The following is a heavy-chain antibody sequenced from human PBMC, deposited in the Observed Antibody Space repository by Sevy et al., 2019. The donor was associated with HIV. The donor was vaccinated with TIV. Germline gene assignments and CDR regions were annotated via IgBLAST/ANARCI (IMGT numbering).Heavy chain of an antibody. V-gene: IGHV1-18*01. CDR2: ISAYNGNT. CDR1: GYTFTSYG. Sequence: ASVKVSCKASGYTFTSYGISWVRQAPGQGLEWMGWISAYNGNTNYAQKLQGRVTMTTDTSTSTAYMELRSLRSDDTAVYYCARESDIVVVVAATPLDYWGQRTLVTASS. D-gene: IGHD2-15*01. CDR3: ARESDIVVVVAATPLDY. J-gene: IGHJ4*02.